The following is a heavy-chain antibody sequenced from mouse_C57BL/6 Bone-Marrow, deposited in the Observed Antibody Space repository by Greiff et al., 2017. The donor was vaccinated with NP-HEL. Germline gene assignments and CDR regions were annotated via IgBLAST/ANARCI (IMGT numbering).Heavy chain of an antibody. CDR1: GYTFTSYD. D-gene: IGHD1-1*01. Sequence: VMLVESGPELVKPGASVKLSCKASGYTFTSYDINWVKQRPGQGLEWIGWIYPRDGSTKYNEKFKGKATVTVDTSSSTAYMELHSLTSEDSAVYFCARRYGSSWYYFDYWGQGTTLTVSS. J-gene: IGHJ2*01. V-gene: IGHV1-85*01. CDR3: ARRYGSSWYYFDY. CDR2: IYPRDGST.